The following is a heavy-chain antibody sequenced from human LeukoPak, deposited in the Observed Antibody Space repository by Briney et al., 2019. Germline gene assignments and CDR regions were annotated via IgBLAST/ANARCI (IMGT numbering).Heavy chain of an antibody. D-gene: IGHD3-22*01. Sequence: SETLSLTCTVSGGSISSYYWSWIRQPPGKGLEWIGYIYYSGNTNHNPSLKSRVTISVDTSKNQFSLKLSSVTAADTAVYYCARHPSYYDRIDYWGQGTLVTVSS. CDR3: ARHPSYYDRIDY. CDR1: GGSISSYY. V-gene: IGHV4-59*08. CDR2: IYYSGNT. J-gene: IGHJ4*02.